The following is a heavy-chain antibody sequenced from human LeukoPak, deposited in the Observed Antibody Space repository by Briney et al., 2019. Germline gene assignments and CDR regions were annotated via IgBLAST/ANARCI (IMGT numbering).Heavy chain of an antibody. Sequence: ASVKVSCKASGYTFTSHGISWVRQAPGQGLEWMGWASTYNGNTNYVPKYQGRVTKTTDTSTSTAYMELRSLRSDDTAVYYCARDVDTATDQINDYWGQGTLVTVSS. J-gene: IGHJ4*02. CDR2: ASTYNGNT. CDR3: ARDVDTATDQINDY. CDR1: GYTFTSHG. V-gene: IGHV1-18*04. D-gene: IGHD5-18*01.